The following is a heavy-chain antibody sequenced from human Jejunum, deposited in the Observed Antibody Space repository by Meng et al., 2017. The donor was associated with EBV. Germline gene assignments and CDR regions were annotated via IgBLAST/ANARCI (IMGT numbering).Heavy chain of an antibody. V-gene: IGHV4-4*02. CDR3: ARYGSGYFPALWY. D-gene: IGHD3-3*01. CDR1: GDSISSSNW. Sequence: VQPEGSGPGLVKPSGTLSLTCAVSGDSISSSNWWSWVRQPPGKGLEWIGEIYHSGSTNYNPSLKSRVTISVDKSKNQFSLKLSSVTAADTAVYYCARYGSGYFPALWYWGQGTLVTVSS. CDR2: IYHSGST. J-gene: IGHJ4*02.